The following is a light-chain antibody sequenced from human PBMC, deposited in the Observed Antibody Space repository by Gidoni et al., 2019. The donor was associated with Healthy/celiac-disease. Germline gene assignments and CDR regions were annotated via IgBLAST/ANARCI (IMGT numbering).Light chain of an antibody. CDR2: KDS. CDR3: QSADSSGTYVV. V-gene: IGLV3-25*02. J-gene: IGLJ2*01. Sequence: SYALSQPPSVSVSPGQTPRITCSGDALPTQYAYWYQQTPGQAPVLVIYKDSERPSGIPERFSGSSSGTTVTLTISGVQAEDEADYYCQSADSSGTYVVFGGGTKLTVL. CDR1: ALPTQY.